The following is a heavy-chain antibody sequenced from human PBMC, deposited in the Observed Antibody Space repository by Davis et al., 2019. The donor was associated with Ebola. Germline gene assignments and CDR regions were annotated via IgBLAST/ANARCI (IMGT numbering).Heavy chain of an antibody. Sequence: PGGSLRLSCTVSGGSISSGGYYWSWIRQHPGKGLEWIGYIYYSGSTNYNPSLKSRVTISVDTSKNQFTLKLSSVTAADTAEYYCAGYSGSYADYWGQGTLVTVSS. CDR2: IYYSGST. V-gene: IGHV4-61*08. CDR1: GGSISSGGYY. J-gene: IGHJ4*02. CDR3: AGYSGSYADY. D-gene: IGHD1-26*01.